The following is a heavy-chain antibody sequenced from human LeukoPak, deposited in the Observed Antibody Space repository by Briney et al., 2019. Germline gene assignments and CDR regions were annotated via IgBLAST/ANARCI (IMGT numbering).Heavy chain of an antibody. J-gene: IGHJ4*02. CDR1: GFTFSSYA. Sequence: RGALRLSCAASGFTFSSYAMSWVRQAPGKGREWVSAISGSGGSTYYADSVKGGFTISRDNSKNTLYLQMNSLRAEDTAVYYCATPSAKYYFDYWGKGTLVTVSS. V-gene: IGHV3-23*01. CDR2: ISGSGGST. CDR3: ATPSAKYYFDY.